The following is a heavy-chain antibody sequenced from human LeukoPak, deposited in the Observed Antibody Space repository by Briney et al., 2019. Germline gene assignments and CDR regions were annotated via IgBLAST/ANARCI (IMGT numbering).Heavy chain of an antibody. CDR2: INPNTGGT. Sequence: ASVKVSCKASGYTFTGYYIHWVRQAPRQGLEWMGWINPNTGGTTYAQNFQGRVTMNRDTSISTAYMELSRLRSDDTAVYYCVTDLTGYITRWYDYWGQGTLVTVSS. CDR1: GYTFTGYY. CDR3: VTDLTGYITRWYDY. J-gene: IGHJ4*02. D-gene: IGHD6-13*01. V-gene: IGHV1-2*02.